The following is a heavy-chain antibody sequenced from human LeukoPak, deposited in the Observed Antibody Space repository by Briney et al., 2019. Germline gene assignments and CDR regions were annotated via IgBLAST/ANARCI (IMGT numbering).Heavy chain of an antibody. D-gene: IGHD4-17*01. J-gene: IGHJ4*02. CDR2: SDGSHT. Sequence: PGGSLRLSCAASGFTFSDYWMHWVREAPGKGLVWVSRSDGSHTDYADSVKGRFSLSRDNAENTLSLQVNSLRAEDTGVYYCTIGRSRYADYVEYHWGQGTLVTVSS. CDR3: TIGRSRYADYVEYH. CDR1: GFTFSDYW. V-gene: IGHV3-74*01.